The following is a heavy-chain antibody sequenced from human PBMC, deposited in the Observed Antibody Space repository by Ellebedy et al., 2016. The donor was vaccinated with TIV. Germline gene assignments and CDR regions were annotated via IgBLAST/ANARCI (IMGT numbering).Heavy chain of an antibody. J-gene: IGHJ4*02. V-gene: IGHV3-7*01. Sequence: GESLKISCAASGFPFGSYWMSWVRQAPGKGLERVATIKQDGSEKNYVDSVRGRLAISRDNARSSLYLQMNSLSAEDTAVYYCGRGQTTFEYWGQGTLVTVSS. CDR1: GFPFGSYW. D-gene: IGHD4-11*01. CDR2: IKQDGSEK. CDR3: GRGQTTFEY.